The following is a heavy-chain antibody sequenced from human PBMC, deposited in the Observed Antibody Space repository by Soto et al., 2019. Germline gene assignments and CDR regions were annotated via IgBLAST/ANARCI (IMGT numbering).Heavy chain of an antibody. Sequence: ASVKVSCKASGYTFTTYYLHWVRQAPGQGLEWMGVINPGGGSKSYGQKFQGRVTMTRDTSTTTVFMELSSLRSEDTAVYYCARDPRMVTIRSLPKYHFDLWGQGTQVTVPS. D-gene: IGHD5-18*01. CDR3: ARDPRMVTIRSLPKYHFDL. V-gene: IGHV1-46*01. J-gene: IGHJ4*02. CDR1: GYTFTTYY. CDR2: INPGGGSK.